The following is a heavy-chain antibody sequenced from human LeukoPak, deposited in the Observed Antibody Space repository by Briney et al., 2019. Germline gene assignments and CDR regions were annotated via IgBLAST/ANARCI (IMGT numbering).Heavy chain of an antibody. CDR3: ARGVEPLAANTLAY. V-gene: IGHV3-53*01. CDR2: LYSDGNT. Sequence: GGSLRLSCAASGFTVITNDMTWVRQAPGKGLEWVSVLYSDGNTKYADSVQGRFTISRDNSKNTLYLGMNSLSPDDTAVYYCARGVEPLAANTLAYWGQGTLVNVSS. D-gene: IGHD1-14*01. J-gene: IGHJ4*02. CDR1: GFTVITND.